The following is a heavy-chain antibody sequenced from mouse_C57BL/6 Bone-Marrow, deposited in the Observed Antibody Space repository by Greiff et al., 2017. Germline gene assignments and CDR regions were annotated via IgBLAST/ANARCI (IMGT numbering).Heavy chain of an antibody. CDR3: ARRWEDNAMDY. V-gene: IGHV1-64*01. Sequence: VQLQQPGAELVKPGASVKLSCKASGYTFTSYWMHWVKQRPGQGLEWIGMIHPNSGSTNYNEKFKSKATLTADKSSSTAYMQLSSLTSEDSAVYYCARRWEDNAMDYWGQGTSVTVSS. D-gene: IGHD4-1*01. CDR1: GYTFTSYW. CDR2: IHPNSGST. J-gene: IGHJ4*01.